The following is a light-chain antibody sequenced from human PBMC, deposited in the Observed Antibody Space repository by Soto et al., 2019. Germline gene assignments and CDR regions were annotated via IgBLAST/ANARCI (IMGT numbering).Light chain of an antibody. CDR1: QSISMW. CDR2: DAS. J-gene: IGKJ2*01. Sequence: DIQMSQPPSTLSASLGDRVTITCRASQSISMWLAWYQQKPGKAPKLPIYDASSLESGVPSRFSGRGSGTDFTLTISSLQPDDFATYYCQQYESYPMYTFGQGTKVDIK. V-gene: IGKV1-5*01. CDR3: QQYESYPMYT.